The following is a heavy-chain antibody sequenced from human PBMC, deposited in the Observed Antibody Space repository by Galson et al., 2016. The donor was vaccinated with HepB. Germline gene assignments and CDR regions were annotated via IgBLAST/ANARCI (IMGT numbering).Heavy chain of an antibody. CDR3: ARRGGATYGD. D-gene: IGHD4/OR15-4a*01. CDR1: GYTFSTDW. CDR2: IYPHDSDT. V-gene: IGHV5-51*01. Sequence: QSGAVVKKPGESLKISCKGSGYTFSTDWIGWVRQLPGKGLEWMGVIYPHDSDTRYSPSFQGQVTISADKSVSTAYLQWSSLKASDTAMYFCARRGGATYGDWGQGTLVTVSS. J-gene: IGHJ4*02.